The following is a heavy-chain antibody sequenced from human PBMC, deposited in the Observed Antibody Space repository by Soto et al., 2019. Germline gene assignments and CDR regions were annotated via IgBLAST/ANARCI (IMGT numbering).Heavy chain of an antibody. CDR2: IIPIFGTA. CDR1: GGTFSSYA. CDR3: ARIPNYSDAFDI. V-gene: IGHV1-69*06. Sequence: ASVKVSCKASGGTFSSYAISWVRQAPGQGLEWMGGIIPIFGTANYAQKFQGRVTITADKSTSTAYMELSSLRSEDTAVYYCARIPNYSDAFDIWGQGTMVTVS. D-gene: IGHD1-7*01. J-gene: IGHJ3*02.